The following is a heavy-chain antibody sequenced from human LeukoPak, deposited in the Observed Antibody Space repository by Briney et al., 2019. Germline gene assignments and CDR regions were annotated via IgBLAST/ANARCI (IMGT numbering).Heavy chain of an antibody. D-gene: IGHD3-22*01. V-gene: IGHV3-21*04. CDR1: GFTFSSYS. CDR2: ISSSSSYI. CDR3: AKADYDSNGYIDY. Sequence: PGGSLRLSCAASGFTFSSYSMNWVRQAPGKGLEWVSSISSSSSYIYYADSVKGRFTISRDNAKNSLYLQMNSLRPEDTALYYCAKADYDSNGYIDYWGQGILVTVSS. J-gene: IGHJ4*02.